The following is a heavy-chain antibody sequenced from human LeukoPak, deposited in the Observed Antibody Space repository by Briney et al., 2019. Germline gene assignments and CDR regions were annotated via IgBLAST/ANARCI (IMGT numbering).Heavy chain of an antibody. J-gene: IGHJ4*02. V-gene: IGHV1-8*02. D-gene: IGHD2-21*01. CDR3: ARGRRAIGFAY. Sequence: ASVKVSCKASGGTFSSYDINWVRQATGQGLEWMGWMNPNSGNTGYAQKFQGRVTMTRNTSISTAYMELSSLRSEDTAVYYCARGRRAIGFAYWGQGTLSPSPQ. CDR1: GGTFSSYD. CDR2: MNPNSGNT.